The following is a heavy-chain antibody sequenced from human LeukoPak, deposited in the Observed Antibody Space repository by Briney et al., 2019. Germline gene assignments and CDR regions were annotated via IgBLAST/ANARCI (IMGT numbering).Heavy chain of an antibody. CDR3: AKDRGLIVVVPAASFDP. Sequence: GGSLRLSCAASGFTFSSYAKSWVRQAPGKGLEWVSAISGSGGSTYYADSVKGRFTISRDNSKNPLYLQMNSLRAEDTAVYYCAKDRGLIVVVPAASFDPWGQGTLVTVSS. D-gene: IGHD2-2*01. CDR1: GFTFSSYA. V-gene: IGHV3-23*01. CDR2: ISGSGGST. J-gene: IGHJ5*02.